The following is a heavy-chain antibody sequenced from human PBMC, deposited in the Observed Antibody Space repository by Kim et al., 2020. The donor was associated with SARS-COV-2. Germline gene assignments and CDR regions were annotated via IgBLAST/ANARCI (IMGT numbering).Heavy chain of an antibody. D-gene: IGHD1-26*01. CDR3: AKTRTLGGSYAGYFDY. V-gene: IGHV3-23*01. J-gene: IGHJ4*02. Sequence: SVKGRFTISRDNSKNTLYLQMNSLRAEDTAVYYCAKTRTLGGSYAGYFDYWGQGTLVTVSS.